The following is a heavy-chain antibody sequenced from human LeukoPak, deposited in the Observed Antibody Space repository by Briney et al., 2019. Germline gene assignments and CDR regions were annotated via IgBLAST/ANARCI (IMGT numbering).Heavy chain of an antibody. CDR1: GGSISSYY. CDR2: IYYSGST. V-gene: IGHV4-59*08. Sequence: SETLSLTCTVSGGSISSYYWSWIRQPPGKGLEWIGFIYYSGSTNYNPSLKSRVTISVDTSKNQFSLKLSSVTAADTAVYYCAGLGGSGSYLTDYWGQGTLVTVSS. D-gene: IGHD3-10*01. J-gene: IGHJ4*02. CDR3: AGLGGSGSYLTDY.